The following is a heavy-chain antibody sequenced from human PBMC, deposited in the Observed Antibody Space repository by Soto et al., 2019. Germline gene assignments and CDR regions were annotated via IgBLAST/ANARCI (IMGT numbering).Heavy chain of an antibody. J-gene: IGHJ3*01. CDR1: GFTFSSYG. D-gene: IGHD3-22*01. CDR3: YTGYYY. CDR2: ISYDGSNK. V-gene: IGHV3-30*03. Sequence: QVQLVESGGGVVQPGRSLRLSCAASGFTFSSYGMHWVRQAPGKGLEWVAVISYDGSNKYYADSVKGRFTISRDNSKNTLYLQMNSLRAEDTAVYYRYTGYYYWGQGTMVTVSS.